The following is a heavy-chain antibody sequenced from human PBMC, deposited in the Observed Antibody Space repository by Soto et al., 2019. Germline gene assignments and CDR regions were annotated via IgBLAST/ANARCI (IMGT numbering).Heavy chain of an antibody. CDR1: GYNFINYG. D-gene: IGHD3-10*01. CDR2: IRVHKGNT. J-gene: IGHJ4*02. Sequence: QVHLVQSGVEGKKPGASVKVSGKASGYNFINYGITWVRQAPGQGLEWMGWIRVHKGNTNYAQKFQGRVTMSTDTSTSTAYMELRSLRPDDTAVYYCVRDLDGSGSYYTDYWGRGTLVIVSS. CDR3: VRDLDGSGSYYTDY. V-gene: IGHV1-18*01.